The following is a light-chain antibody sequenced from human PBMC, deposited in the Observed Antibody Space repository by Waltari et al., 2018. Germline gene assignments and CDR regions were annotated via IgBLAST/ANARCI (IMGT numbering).Light chain of an antibody. CDR1: TLAKRY. CDR3: QSVDSGRPWHVL. CDR2: KEK. J-gene: IGLJ2*01. Sequence: SSDLTQPPSVSVSPGQTARITCSGETLAKRYTYWYQRKPGQAPTLIIYKEKERPPGTPERVSGSRSGTTVTLTITGVQAEDEAEFFCQSVDSGRPWHVLFGGGTKLTVL. V-gene: IGLV3-25*03.